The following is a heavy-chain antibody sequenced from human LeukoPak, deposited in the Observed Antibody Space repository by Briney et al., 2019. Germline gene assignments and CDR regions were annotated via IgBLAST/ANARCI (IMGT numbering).Heavy chain of an antibody. CDR2: IYYSGST. CDR1: GGSISSYY. D-gene: IGHD3/OR15-3a*01. V-gene: IGHV4-59*01. CDR3: ARSHSVWTSFDY. J-gene: IGHJ4*02. Sequence: PSETLSLTSTVSGGSISSYYWSWIRQPPGKGLEWIGYIYYSGSTNYNPSLKSRVTISVDTSKNQFSLKLSSVTAADTAVYYCARSHSVWTSFDYWGQGTLVTVSP.